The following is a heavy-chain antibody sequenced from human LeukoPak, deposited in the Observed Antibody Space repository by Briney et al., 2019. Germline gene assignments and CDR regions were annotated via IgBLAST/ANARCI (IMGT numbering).Heavy chain of an antibody. J-gene: IGHJ4*02. CDR1: GYTFTNYL. CDR2: INPSDGTT. CDR3: LREEVGGHFDY. D-gene: IGHD3-16*01. V-gene: IGHV1-46*01. Sequence: ASVKVSCKTSGYTFTNYLVHWVRLAPGQGPEWMGLINPSDGTTVYTQSFQGRITMTRDTSTTTVYMELISLRADDTAVYFCLREEVGGHFDYWGQGALVTVSS.